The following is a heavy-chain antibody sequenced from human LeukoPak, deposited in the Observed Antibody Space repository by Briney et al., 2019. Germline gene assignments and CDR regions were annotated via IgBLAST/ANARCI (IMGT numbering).Heavy chain of an antibody. D-gene: IGHD3-10*01. V-gene: IGHV3-23*01. Sequence: GGSLRLSCAASGFTFSSYAMSWVRQAPGKGLEWVSAISGSGGSTYYADSVKGRFTISRDNSKNTLYLQMNSLRAEDTAVYYCAKVRGVISYYYYGMDVWGQGTTVTVSS. CDR1: GFTFSSYA. CDR2: ISGSGGST. J-gene: IGHJ6*02. CDR3: AKVRGVISYYYYGMDV.